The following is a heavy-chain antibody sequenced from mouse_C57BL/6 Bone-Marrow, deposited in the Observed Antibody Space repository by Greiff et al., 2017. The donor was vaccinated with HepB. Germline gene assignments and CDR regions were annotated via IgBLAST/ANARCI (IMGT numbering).Heavy chain of an antibody. D-gene: IGHD1-1*01. V-gene: IGHV1-64*01. CDR2: IHPNSGST. CDR1: GYTFTSYW. CDR3: AGYGSSYCFGY. J-gene: IGHJ2*01. Sequence: VQLQQPGAELVKPGASVKLSCKASGYTFTSYWMHWVKQRPGQGLEWIGMIHPNSGSTNYNEKFKSKATLTVDKSSSTAYMQLSSLTSEDSAVYYCAGYGSSYCFGYWGQGTTLTVSS.